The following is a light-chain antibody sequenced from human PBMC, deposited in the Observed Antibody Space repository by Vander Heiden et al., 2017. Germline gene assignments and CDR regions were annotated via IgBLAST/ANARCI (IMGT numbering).Light chain of an antibody. Sequence: DIQLTHSPSSLSVSVGDTVTITCQPSLDISYYLNWYQQKQAKAPQLLNYAAFELGTGVPTRFSGRGGRTDSTFTISSQQHEDVASYYYQQNGNPQEYTFGQGTKVEIK. J-gene: IGKJ2*01. CDR3: QQNGNPQEYT. V-gene: IGKV1-33*01. CDR1: LDISYY. CDR2: AAF.